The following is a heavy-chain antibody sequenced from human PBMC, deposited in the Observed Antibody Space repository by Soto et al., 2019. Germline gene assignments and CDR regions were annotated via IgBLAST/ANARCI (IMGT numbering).Heavy chain of an antibody. CDR3: AVFLGGATYDLYFDG. CDR2: FLPALGVP. Sequence: QVQLVQSGAEVEKPGSSVKVSCRASGGSFTVFPVSWVRQAPGQGLEWMGRFLPALGVPNYAQKFQGRVRMTADTSTGTTYLELSRLRSEDTAMYYCAVFLGGATYDLYFDGWGRGTLVTVSS. J-gene: IGHJ2*01. CDR1: GGSFTVFP. V-gene: IGHV1-69*02. D-gene: IGHD3-16*01.